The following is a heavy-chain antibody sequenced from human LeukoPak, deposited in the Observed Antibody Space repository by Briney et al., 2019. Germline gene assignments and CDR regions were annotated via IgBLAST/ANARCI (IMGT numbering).Heavy chain of an antibody. V-gene: IGHV3-48*03. J-gene: IGHJ4*02. CDR1: GFTFSNYE. Sequence: GGSLRLSCAASGFTFSNYEMNWVRQAPGKGLDWVSYIGSRGATIYYADSVKGRFTISRDNSKNTLYLQMNSLRAEDTAVYYCAKEQSPYYYDSSGFDYWGQGTLVTVSS. CDR3: AKEQSPYYYDSSGFDY. D-gene: IGHD3-22*01. CDR2: IGSRGATI.